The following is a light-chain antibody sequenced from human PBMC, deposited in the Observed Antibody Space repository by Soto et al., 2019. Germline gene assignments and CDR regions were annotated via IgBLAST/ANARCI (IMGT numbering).Light chain of an antibody. CDR1: SSDIGGYNY. J-gene: IGLJ1*01. V-gene: IGLV2-14*01. Sequence: QSALTQPASVSGSPGQSITISCTGTSSDIGGYNYVSWYQQHPGKAPKLMIYEVSSRPSGVSNRFSGSKSGNTASLTISGLQAEDEADYFCGSYTSTSTLYVFGSGTKVTV. CDR3: GSYTSTSTLYV. CDR2: EVS.